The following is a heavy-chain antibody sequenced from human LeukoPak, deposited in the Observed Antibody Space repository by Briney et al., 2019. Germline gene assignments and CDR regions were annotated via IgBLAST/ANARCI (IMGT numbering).Heavy chain of an antibody. CDR1: GGSIRSSSYS. V-gene: IGHV4-39*01. D-gene: IGHD6-19*01. Sequence: NPSETLSLTCTVSGGSIRSSSYSWGWVRQPPGKGLEWIGSGSYSGTTYYNPSLKSRVTIYVDTSKNQFSLKLSSVTAADTAVYYCAKTPQWLVPYDAFDIWGQGTMVTVSS. J-gene: IGHJ3*02. CDR2: GSYSGTT. CDR3: AKTPQWLVPYDAFDI.